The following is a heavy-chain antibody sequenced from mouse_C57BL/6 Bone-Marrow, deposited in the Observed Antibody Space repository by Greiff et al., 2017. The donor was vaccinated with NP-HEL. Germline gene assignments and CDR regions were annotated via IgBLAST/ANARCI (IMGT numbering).Heavy chain of an antibody. J-gene: IGHJ4*01. CDR1: GFTFSDYY. D-gene: IGHD2-4*01. CDR3: AREGGLRRRTYAMDY. V-gene: IGHV5-16*01. CDR2: INYDGSST. Sequence: EVMLVESEGGLVQPGSSMKLSCTASGFTFSDYYMAWVRQVPEKGLEWVANINYDGSSTYYLDYLKSRFIISRDNAKNILYLQMRSLKSEDTATYYCAREGGLRRRTYAMDYWGQGTSVTVSS.